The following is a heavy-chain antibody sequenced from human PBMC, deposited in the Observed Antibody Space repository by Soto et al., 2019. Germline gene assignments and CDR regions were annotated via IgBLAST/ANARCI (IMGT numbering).Heavy chain of an antibody. Sequence: EVQLLESGGGLVQPGGSLRLSCAASGFIFSSYAMSWVRQAPGKGLEWVSAISGSGGSTYYADSVKGRFTISRDNFKSALYLHMSGLRAEDTAVYFCAGNCSGGSCHDYWGQGTLVTVSS. CDR1: GFIFSSYA. V-gene: IGHV3-23*01. CDR2: ISGSGGST. J-gene: IGHJ4*02. CDR3: AGNCSGGSCHDY. D-gene: IGHD2-15*01.